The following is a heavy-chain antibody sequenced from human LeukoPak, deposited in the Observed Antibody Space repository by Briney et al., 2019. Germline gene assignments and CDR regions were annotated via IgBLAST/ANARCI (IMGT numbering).Heavy chain of an antibody. V-gene: IGHV3-66*01. CDR3: ARVKQNAFYI. Sequence: GGSLGLSCAASGLTVSTNYMSWVRQTPGKGLEWVSVIFTGGTIYYADDVKGRFAISRDNSNNTLYLQMDRLRAEDTAVYYCARVKQNAFYIWGQGTLVTVSS. J-gene: IGHJ3*02. CDR2: IFTGGTI. CDR1: GLTVSTNY.